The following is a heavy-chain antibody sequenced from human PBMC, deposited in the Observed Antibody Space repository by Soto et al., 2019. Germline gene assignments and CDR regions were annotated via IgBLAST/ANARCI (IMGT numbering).Heavy chain of an antibody. D-gene: IGHD3-16*02. Sequence: EVQLVESGGGLVKPGGSLRLSCAASGFTFSNAWMSWVRQAPGKGLEWVGRIKSKTDGGTTDYAAPVKGRFTISRDDSNNTLYLQMNSMKTADTDVYYCTTDRAYDSIWGSFRIKDAFDIWGQGTMVTVSS. CDR1: GFTFSNAW. CDR2: IKSKTDGGTT. CDR3: TTDRAYDSIWGSFRIKDAFDI. J-gene: IGHJ3*02. V-gene: IGHV3-15*01.